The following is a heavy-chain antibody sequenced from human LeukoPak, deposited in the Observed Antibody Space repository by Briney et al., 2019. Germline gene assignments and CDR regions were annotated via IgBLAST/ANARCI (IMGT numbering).Heavy chain of an antibody. CDR3: ATGYSSSWYVDY. CDR2: IYYSGST. V-gene: IGHV4-59*01. Sequence: SETLSLTCTVSGGSISSYYWSWIRQHPGKGLEWIGYIYYSGSTNYNPSLKSRVTISVDTSKNQFSLKLSSVTAADTAVYYCATGYSSSWYVDYWGQGTLVTVSS. CDR1: GGSISSYY. J-gene: IGHJ4*02. D-gene: IGHD6-13*01.